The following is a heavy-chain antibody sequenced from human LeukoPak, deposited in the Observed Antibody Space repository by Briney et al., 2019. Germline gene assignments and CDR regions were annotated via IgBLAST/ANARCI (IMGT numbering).Heavy chain of an antibody. Sequence: KSSETLSLTCTVSGGSISSSSYYWGWIRQPPGKGLEWIGSIYYSGSTYYNPSLKSRVTMSVDTSKNQFSLKLSSVTAADTAVYYCARGGWSPMGHQRFDPWGQGTLVTVSS. CDR3: ARGGWSPMGHQRFDP. J-gene: IGHJ5*02. V-gene: IGHV4-39*07. CDR1: GGSISSSSYY. CDR2: IYYSGST. D-gene: IGHD3-22*01.